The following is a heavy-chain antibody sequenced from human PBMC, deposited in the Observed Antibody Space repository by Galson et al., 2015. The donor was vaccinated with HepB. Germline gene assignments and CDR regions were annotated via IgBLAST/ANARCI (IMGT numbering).Heavy chain of an antibody. J-gene: IGHJ6*03. D-gene: IGHD4-23*01. Sequence: SVKVSCKASGYSFNDYYIHWVRQAPGQGLEWMGCLNPNGGGTTYAQKFQGCFTMTRDTSISTPYMELNSLRLDDTAVYYCARDRRTTVVTFRWDYCMDVWGKGTTVTVSS. CDR2: LNPNGGGT. V-gene: IGHV1-2*04. CDR1: GYSFNDYY. CDR3: ARDRRTTVVTFRWDYCMDV.